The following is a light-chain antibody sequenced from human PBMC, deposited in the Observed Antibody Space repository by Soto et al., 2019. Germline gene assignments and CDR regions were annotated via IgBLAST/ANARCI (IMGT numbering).Light chain of an antibody. V-gene: IGKV1-27*01. J-gene: IGKJ1*01. CDR2: AAS. Sequence: DIQMTQSPSSLSASIGDRVTISCRASQGISNDLAWYQQKPGKVPYLLIYAASTSHSGVPSRFRGSGSGTDFTLTISSLQPEDVAIYYCQNYNCAPGTFGQGTKVYFK. CDR3: QNYNCAPGT. CDR1: QGISND.